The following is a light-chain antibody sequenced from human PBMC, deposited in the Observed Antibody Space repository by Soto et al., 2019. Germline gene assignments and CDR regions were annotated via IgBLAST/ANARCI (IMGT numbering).Light chain of an antibody. V-gene: IGKV3-20*01. CDR3: QQYGSSPLT. CDR2: GAS. CDR1: QNVDNY. Sequence: EVVLTQSPATLSLSPGGSATLSCRASQNVDNYLAWYQQKPGQAPRLLIYGASSRATGIPDRFSGSGSGTDFTLTISRLEPEDFAVYYCQQYGSSPLTFGGGTKVDI. J-gene: IGKJ4*01.